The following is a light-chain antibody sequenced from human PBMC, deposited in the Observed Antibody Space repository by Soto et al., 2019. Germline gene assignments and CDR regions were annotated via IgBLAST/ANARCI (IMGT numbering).Light chain of an antibody. V-gene: IGKV3-20*01. J-gene: IGKJ4*01. CDR3: QQYGSLLT. CDR2: GAS. Sequence: EVVMSHSPATLSVSPGERATLSCRASQSVSSSLAWFQQKPGQAPRLLIYGASSRATGIPDRFSGSGSGTDFTLTISRLEPEDFAVYYCQQYGSLLTFGGGTKVDIK. CDR1: QSVSSS.